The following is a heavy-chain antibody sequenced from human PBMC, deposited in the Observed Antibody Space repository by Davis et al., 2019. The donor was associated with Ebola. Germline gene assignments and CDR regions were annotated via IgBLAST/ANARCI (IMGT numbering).Heavy chain of an antibody. CDR2: INSDGSST. CDR3: ARGRNWFDP. Sequence: GESLKISCAASGFTFSNYWMHWVRQAPGKGLVWVSRINSDGSSTSYADSVKGRFTISRDNAKNTLYLQMNSLRAEDTAVYYCARGRNWFDPWGQGTLVTVSS. CDR1: GFTFSNYW. V-gene: IGHV3-74*01. J-gene: IGHJ5*02.